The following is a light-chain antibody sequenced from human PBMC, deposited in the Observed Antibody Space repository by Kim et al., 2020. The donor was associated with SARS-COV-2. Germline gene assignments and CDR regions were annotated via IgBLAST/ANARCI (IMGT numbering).Light chain of an antibody. CDR3: QQYNRWFALS. CDR1: QSIGTN. J-gene: IGKJ4*01. Sequence: GERATHSCRASQSIGTNLAWYRQRPGQAPRLLIYDAFIRATSVPDRFSGSGSGTEFTLTISGLQSEDFAVYHCQQYNRWFALSFGGGTKVDIK. V-gene: IGKV3-15*01. CDR2: DAF.